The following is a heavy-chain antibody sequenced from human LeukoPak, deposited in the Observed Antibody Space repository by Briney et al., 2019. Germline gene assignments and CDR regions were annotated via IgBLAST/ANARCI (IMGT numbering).Heavy chain of an antibody. J-gene: IGHJ4*02. CDR1: GYTFTSYD. CDR3: ARGPHYDFWSGYYPSFDY. D-gene: IGHD3-3*01. V-gene: IGHV1-8*03. Sequence: ASVKVSCKASGYTFTSYDINWVRQATGRGLEWMGWMNPNSGNTGYAQKFQGRVTITRNTSISTAYMELSSLRSEDTAVYYCARGPHYDFWSGYYPSFDYWGQGTLVTVSS. CDR2: MNPNSGNT.